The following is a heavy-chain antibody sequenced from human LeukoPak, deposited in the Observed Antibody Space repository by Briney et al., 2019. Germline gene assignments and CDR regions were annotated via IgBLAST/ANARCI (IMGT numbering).Heavy chain of an antibody. J-gene: IGHJ3*02. CDR2: ISSSSSYI. CDR3: ARRSSSGWRGEDGAFDI. V-gene: IGHV3-21*01. CDR1: GFTFSSHS. D-gene: IGHD6-19*01. Sequence: GGSLRLSCAASGFTFSSHSMNWVRQAPGKGLEWVSSISSSSSYIYYADSVKGRFTISRDNANNSLYLKMNSLRAEDTAVYYCARRSSSGWRGEDGAFDIWGQGTMVTVSS.